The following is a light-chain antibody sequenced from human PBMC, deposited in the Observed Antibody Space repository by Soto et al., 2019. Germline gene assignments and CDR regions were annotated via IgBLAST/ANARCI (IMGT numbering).Light chain of an antibody. J-gene: IGKJ1*01. CDR2: RSS. CDR3: QLYCYSLTWT. V-gene: IGKV3-20*01. CDR1: QSLVGGY. Sequence: EIVLTQSPGTLSLSPGDRATLSCRASQSLVGGYLAWYQQKSGQAPSLLIFRSSSRATGIPERFSGGGSGTDFTITISRLEPEDFGGYYYQLYCYSLTWTFGQGTKVEIK.